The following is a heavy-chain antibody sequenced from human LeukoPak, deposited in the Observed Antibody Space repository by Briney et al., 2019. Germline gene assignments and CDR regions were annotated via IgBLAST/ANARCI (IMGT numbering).Heavy chain of an antibody. J-gene: IGHJ4*02. CDR1: GFTFSNYW. V-gene: IGHV3-74*01. Sequence: GGSLRLSCAASGFTFSNYWMHWVRQVPGKGLVWVSRIKSDGSRTDYADSVKGRFTISRDNAKNTLYLQMNSLRAEDTAVYYCARELPFDYWGQGTLVTVSS. CDR2: IKSDGSRT. CDR3: ARELPFDY. D-gene: IGHD2-15*01.